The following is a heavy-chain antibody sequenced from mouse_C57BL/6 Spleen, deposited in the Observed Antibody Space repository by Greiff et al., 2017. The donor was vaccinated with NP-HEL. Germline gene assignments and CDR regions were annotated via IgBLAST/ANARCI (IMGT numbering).Heavy chain of an antibody. CDR2: ISSGGSYT. Sequence: EVKLMESGGDLVKPGGSLKLSCAASGFTFSSYGMSWVRQTPDKRLEWVATISSGGSYTYYPDSVKGRFTISRDNAKNTLYLQMSSLKSEDTAMYYCARHEGLGSYYFDYWGQGTTLTVSS. CDR3: ARHEGLGSYYFDY. D-gene: IGHD4-1*01. CDR1: GFTFSSYG. V-gene: IGHV5-6*01. J-gene: IGHJ2*01.